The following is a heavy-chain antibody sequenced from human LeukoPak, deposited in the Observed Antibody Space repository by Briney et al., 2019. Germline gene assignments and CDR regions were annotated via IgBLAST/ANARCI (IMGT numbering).Heavy chain of an antibody. CDR1: GYTFTSYG. V-gene: IGHV1-18*01. Sequence: ASVTVSCKASGYTFTSYGISWVRQAPGQGLEWMGWISAYNGNTNYAQKLQGRVTMTTDTSTSTAYMELRSLRSDDTAVYYCAREEYSGSRPQFDYWGQGTLVTVSS. CDR3: AREEYSGSRPQFDY. D-gene: IGHD1-26*01. J-gene: IGHJ4*02. CDR2: ISAYNGNT.